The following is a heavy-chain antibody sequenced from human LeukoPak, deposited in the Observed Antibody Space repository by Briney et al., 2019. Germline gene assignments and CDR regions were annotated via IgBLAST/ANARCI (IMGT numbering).Heavy chain of an antibody. J-gene: IGHJ4*02. CDR2: IYSRGST. CDR3: ARVHGEVSDEIFHYFDY. Sequence: GGSLKLSCAASGFSVSGSYMSWVRQAPGKGLEWGSVIYSRGSTYYADSVKGRCTISRDVSKNTVSLQLDNLTTEDTAVYYCARVHGEVSDEIFHYFDYWGQGTPATVSS. V-gene: IGHV3-53*01. CDR1: GFSVSGSY. D-gene: IGHD3-10*01.